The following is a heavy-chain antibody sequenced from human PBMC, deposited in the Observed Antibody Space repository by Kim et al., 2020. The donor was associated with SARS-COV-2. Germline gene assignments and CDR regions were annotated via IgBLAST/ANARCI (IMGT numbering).Heavy chain of an antibody. Sequence: GGSLRLSCTASGFTFGYYAMSWVRQAPGKGLEWVGLISSNASGGTTEYSASVQVRFTIESDDSKSIVYMQINRLKNEDTAVYYSTRDKGGTNEAFDILG. J-gene: IGHJ3*02. CDR1: GFTFGYYA. D-gene: IGHD2-15*01. CDR3: TRDKGGTNEAFDI. CDR2: ISSNASGGTT. V-gene: IGHV3-49*04.